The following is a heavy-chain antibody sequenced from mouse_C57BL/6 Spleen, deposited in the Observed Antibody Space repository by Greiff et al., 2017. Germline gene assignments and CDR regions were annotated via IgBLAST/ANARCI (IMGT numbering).Heavy chain of an antibody. D-gene: IGHD2-2*01. CDR3: SRQDYGYSWFAY. Sequence: VMLVESGPGLVAPSQSLSITCTVSGFSLTSYGVHWVRQPPGKGLEWLVVIWSDGSTNYNSALKSRLSLSKDNYKSQVFLKMNSLQTDDTAMYYCSRQDYGYSWFAYWGQGTLVTVSA. CDR2: IWSDGST. J-gene: IGHJ3*01. CDR1: GFSLTSYG. V-gene: IGHV2-6-1*01.